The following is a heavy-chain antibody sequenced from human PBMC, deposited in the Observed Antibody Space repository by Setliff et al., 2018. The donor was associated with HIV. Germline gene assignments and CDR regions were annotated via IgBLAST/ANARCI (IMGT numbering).Heavy chain of an antibody. CDR2: INVGNGDT. CDR3: ARGALLAVFDFDH. J-gene: IGHJ4*02. Sequence: ASVKVSCKASGYTFTTYSLHWVRQAPGHSLEWMGWINVGNGDTKYPPELQGRISITRDTSANTAYMELSSLRSDDTAVYFCARGALLAVFDFDHWGQGTQVT. D-gene: IGHD3-10*01. V-gene: IGHV1-3*01. CDR1: GYTFTTYS.